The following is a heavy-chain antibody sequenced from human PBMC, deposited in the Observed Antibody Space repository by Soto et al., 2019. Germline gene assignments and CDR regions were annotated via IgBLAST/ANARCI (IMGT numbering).Heavy chain of an antibody. V-gene: IGHV3-33*01. J-gene: IGHJ4*02. CDR3: ARGKDYDYFHY. CDR1: GFTFSSYG. D-gene: IGHD4-17*01. Sequence: QVQLVESGGGVVQPGRSLRLSCAASGFTFSSYGMHWVRQAPGKGLEWVAVIWYDGSSKYYADSVKGRFTISRDNSKNTLYLQMNSLRAEDTAVYYCARGKDYDYFHYWGQGTLVTVSS. CDR2: IWYDGSSK.